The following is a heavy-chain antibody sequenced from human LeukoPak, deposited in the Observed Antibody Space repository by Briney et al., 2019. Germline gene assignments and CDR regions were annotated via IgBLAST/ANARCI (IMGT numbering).Heavy chain of an antibody. CDR1: GGSLSSGDYY. CDR2: IYYSGSP. Sequence: SETLSPTSPVSGGSLSSGDYYWSWTREPPGKGLEWIGYIYYSGSPYYNRSLKSRVTISVDTSRNQFSLQLSSVTAADTAVYYCARGRLGGSGSYYNVLDYWGQGTLVTVPS. CDR3: ARGRLGGSGSYYNVLDY. J-gene: IGHJ4*02. D-gene: IGHD3-10*01. V-gene: IGHV4-30-4*01.